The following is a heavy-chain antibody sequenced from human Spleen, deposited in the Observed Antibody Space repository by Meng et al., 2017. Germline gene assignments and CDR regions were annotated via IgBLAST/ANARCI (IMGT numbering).Heavy chain of an antibody. Sequence: GGSLRLSCAASGFTFSDYYMSWVRQAPGKGLEYVSFISDNGNTIYYADSVRGRFTISRDNAESSLFLQMNSLRAEDTAVYYCARDLGGAMSTVTTLGYWGQGILVTVSS. D-gene: IGHD4-17*01. CDR1: GFTFSDYY. V-gene: IGHV3-11*04. CDR3: ARDLGGAMSTVTTLGY. J-gene: IGHJ4*02. CDR2: ISDNGNTI.